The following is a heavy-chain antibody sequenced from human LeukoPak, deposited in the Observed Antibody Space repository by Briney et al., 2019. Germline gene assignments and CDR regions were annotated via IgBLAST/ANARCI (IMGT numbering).Heavy chain of an antibody. CDR1: GYTFTSYC. V-gene: IGHV1-46*01. Sequence: GASVKVSCKASGYTFTSYCMHWVRQAPGQGLEWMGIINPSGGSTSYAQKFQGRVTMTRDTSTSTVYMELSSLRSEDTAVYYCARSPRRGSSGIAAARFDYWGQGTLVTVSS. J-gene: IGHJ4*02. D-gene: IGHD6-13*01. CDR3: ARSPRRGSSGIAAARFDY. CDR2: INPSGGST.